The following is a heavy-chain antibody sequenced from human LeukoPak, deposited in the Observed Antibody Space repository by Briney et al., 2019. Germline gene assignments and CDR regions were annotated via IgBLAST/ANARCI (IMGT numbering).Heavy chain of an antibody. CDR2: ISSSGSTI. CDR3: ARNNWFGEFENWFDP. D-gene: IGHD3-10*01. V-gene: IGHV3-48*04. Sequence: GGSLRLSCATSGFTFSSHSVNWVRQAPGKGLEWVSYISSSGSTIYYADSVKGRFTISRDNAKNSLYLQMNSLRAEDTAVYYCARNNWFGEFENWFDPWGQGTLVTVSS. CDR1: GFTFSSHS. J-gene: IGHJ5*02.